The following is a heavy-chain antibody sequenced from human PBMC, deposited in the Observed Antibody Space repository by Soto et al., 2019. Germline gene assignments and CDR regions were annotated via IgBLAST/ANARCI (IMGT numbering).Heavy chain of an antibody. CDR1: GYTFTTYG. Sequence: VSVKVSCKASGYTFTTYGISWVRQAPGQGLEWMGWINVYNGNTKYAQKLQGRVTMTTDTSTSTAYMELRSLISDDTAVYYCARGVGSGIYYNQYNWFDPWGQGTLVTVPQ. D-gene: IGHD3-10*01. CDR2: INVYNGNT. CDR3: ARGVGSGIYYNQYNWFDP. J-gene: IGHJ5*02. V-gene: IGHV1-18*01.